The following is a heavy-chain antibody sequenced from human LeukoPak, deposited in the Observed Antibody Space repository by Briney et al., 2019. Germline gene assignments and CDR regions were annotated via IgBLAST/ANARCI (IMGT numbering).Heavy chain of an antibody. V-gene: IGHV3-23*01. J-gene: IGHJ4*02. CDR1: GFTFNKFA. Sequence: GGSLRLSCAAFGFTFNKFAMSWVRQAPGKGLEWVSGIIENGGETYYADSVRGRFTISRDNSKNTLYLQMNSLRAEDTAVYYCAKDYEYNSNTWYFHWGRGTLVSVSS. CDR2: IIENGGET. CDR3: AKDYEYNSNTWYFH. D-gene: IGHD6-13*01.